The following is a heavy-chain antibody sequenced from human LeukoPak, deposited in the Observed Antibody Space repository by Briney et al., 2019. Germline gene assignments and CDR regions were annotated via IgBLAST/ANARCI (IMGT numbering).Heavy chain of an antibody. V-gene: IGHV3-21*01. CDR3: ARVHYGSGIYFYGMDV. Sequence: GGSLRLSCAASGFTFSNYNMNRVRLAPGKGLEWVSIISASSSYFYHADSVKGRFTISRDNAKNSLFLQMNSLRAEDTAVYYCARVHYGSGIYFYGMDVWGQGTTVTVSS. CDR2: ISASSSYF. D-gene: IGHD3-10*01. CDR1: GFTFSNYN. J-gene: IGHJ6*02.